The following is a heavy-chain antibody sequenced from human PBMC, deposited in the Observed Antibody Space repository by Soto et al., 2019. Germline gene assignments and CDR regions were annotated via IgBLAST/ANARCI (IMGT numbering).Heavy chain of an antibody. D-gene: IGHD5-12*01. CDR3: ARDREGYSGFDYPAY. J-gene: IGHJ4*02. CDR2: ISYGGSNK. Sequence: QVQLVESGGGVVQPGRSLRLSCAASGLTFSRYAMHWVRQAPGKGLEWVAIISYGGSNKYYADSVRGRFTISRDNSNNTLYLQMHSLRAEDTAVYYCARDREGYSGFDYPAYWGQGTLVTVSS. CDR1: GLTFSRYA. V-gene: IGHV3-30-3*01.